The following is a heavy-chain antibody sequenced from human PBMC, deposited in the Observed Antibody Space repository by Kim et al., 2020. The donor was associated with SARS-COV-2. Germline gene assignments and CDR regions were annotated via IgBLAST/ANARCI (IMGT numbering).Heavy chain of an antibody. D-gene: IGHD3-9*01. Sequence: SETLSLTCTVSGVSTSIDSYTWGWIRQPPGKGLEWIGTIPYSGSTYYNPSLKSLVTISVDTSKNQFSLRLSSLTAADTAVYYCARLPTGYPNWFGPWGQGTLVTVSS. CDR3: ARLPTGYPNWFGP. J-gene: IGHJ5*02. CDR1: GVSTSIDSYT. V-gene: IGHV4-39*01. CDR2: IPYSGST.